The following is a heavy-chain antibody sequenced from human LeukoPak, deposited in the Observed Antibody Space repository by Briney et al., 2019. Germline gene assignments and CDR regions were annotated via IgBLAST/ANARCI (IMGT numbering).Heavy chain of an antibody. CDR1: GGSISSYY. D-gene: IGHD2-15*01. J-gene: IGHJ4*02. CDR2: IYYSGST. CDR3: ARVSSGVYFDY. V-gene: IGHV4-59*01. Sequence: PSETLSLTCTVSGGSISSYYWSWIRQPPGKGLELIGYIYYSGSTNYNPSLKSRVTISVDTSKNQFSLKLSSVTAADTAVYYSARVSSGVYFDYWGQGTLVTVSS.